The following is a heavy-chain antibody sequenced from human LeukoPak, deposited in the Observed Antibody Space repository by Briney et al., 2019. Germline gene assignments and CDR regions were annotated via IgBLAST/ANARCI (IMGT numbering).Heavy chain of an antibody. CDR3: ARVPPIYYYDSSGYQSDY. CDR2: IYSGGST. D-gene: IGHD3-22*01. CDR1: GFTVSSNY. J-gene: IGHJ4*02. V-gene: IGHV3-66*01. Sequence: GGSLRLSCAASGFTVSSNYMSWVRQAPGKGLEWVSVIYSGGSTYYADSVKGRFTISRDNSKNTLYLQMNSLRVEDTAVYYCARVPPIYYYDSSGYQSDYWGQGTLVTVSS.